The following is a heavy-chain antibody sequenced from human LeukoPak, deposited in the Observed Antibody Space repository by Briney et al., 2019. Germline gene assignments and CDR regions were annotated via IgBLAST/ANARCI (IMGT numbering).Heavy chain of an antibody. J-gene: IGHJ4*02. D-gene: IGHD4-17*01. CDR3: ARGKNYGDYDDPPHFDY. V-gene: IGHV3-7*01. CDR1: GFTFSSYW. CDR2: IKQDGSEK. Sequence: GGSLRLSCAASGFTFSSYWMSWVRQAPGKGLEWVANIKQDGSEKYYVDSVKDRFTISRDNAKNSLYLQMNSLRAEDTAVYYCARGKNYGDYDDPPHFDYWGQGTLVTVSS.